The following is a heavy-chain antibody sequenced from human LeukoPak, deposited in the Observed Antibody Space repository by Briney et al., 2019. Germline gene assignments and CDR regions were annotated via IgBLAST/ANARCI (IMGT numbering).Heavy chain of an antibody. V-gene: IGHV3-23*01. CDR1: GFTFSTYA. Sequence: PGGSLRLSCAASGFTFSTYAMTWVRQAPGKGLEWVSTIRGSGISTYYADSAKGRFTISRDNSKNTLYLQMNILRAEDTAVYYCAKGSTYYYDSSGCGFDYWGQGTLVTVSS. CDR2: IRGSGIST. D-gene: IGHD3-22*01. J-gene: IGHJ4*02. CDR3: AKGSTYYYDSSGCGFDY.